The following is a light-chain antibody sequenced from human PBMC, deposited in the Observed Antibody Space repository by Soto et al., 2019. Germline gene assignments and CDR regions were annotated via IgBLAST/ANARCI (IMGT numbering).Light chain of an antibody. J-gene: IGKJ5*01. CDR2: GAS. V-gene: IGKV3-15*01. CDR3: QQHNKWPPIN. CDR1: QSVSSN. Sequence: EIVMTQSPATLSVSPGERATLSCRASQSVSSNLAWYQQKLGQAPRLLIYGASTRATGIPARFSGSGSGTEFTLTISSLQSEDFAVYYCQQHNKWPPINFGQGTRLEIK.